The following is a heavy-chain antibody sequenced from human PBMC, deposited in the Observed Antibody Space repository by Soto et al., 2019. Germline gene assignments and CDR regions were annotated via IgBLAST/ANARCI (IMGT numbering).Heavy chain of an antibody. D-gene: IGHD1-1*01. CDR2: IDGSGTAT. CDR3: ARDDRNKGFDH. V-gene: IGHV3-11*01. J-gene: IGHJ4*02. Sequence: QVQLVESGGGLVRPGESLRLSCTASGFALVAYMGWIRQAPGRGLEWISYIDGSGTATYYTDSVKGRFTVSRDHAENSLYLQMDSLTAEDTALYYGARDDRNKGFDHWGLGTLVTVSS. CDR1: GFALVAY.